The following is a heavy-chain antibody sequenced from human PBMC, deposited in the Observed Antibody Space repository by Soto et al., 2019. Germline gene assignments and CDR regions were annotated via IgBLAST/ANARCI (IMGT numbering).Heavy chain of an antibody. D-gene: IGHD3-10*01. V-gene: IGHV1-69*06. Sequence: QVQLVQSGAEVKKPGSSVKVSCKASGGTFSSYAISWVRQAPGQGLEWMGGIIPIFGTANYAQKFQGRVTSTADKSTSTAYMELSSLRSEDTAVYYCARDDYYGSGSPYYYYGMDVWGQGTTVTVSS. CDR2: IIPIFGTA. CDR1: GGTFSSYA. J-gene: IGHJ6*02. CDR3: ARDDYYGSGSPYYYYGMDV.